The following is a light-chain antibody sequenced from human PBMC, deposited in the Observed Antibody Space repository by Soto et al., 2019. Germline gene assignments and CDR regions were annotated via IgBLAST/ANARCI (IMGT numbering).Light chain of an antibody. CDR1: QAISNY. J-gene: IGKJ3*01. Sequence: DIQMTQSPSTLSASVGDRVTITCRASQAISNYLAWYQQKPGKVPQLLIYFASTLQSGVPSRFSGNGSGTDFALTISSLQPEDVATDYCQKYNFGPFTFGPGTKVDL. CDR2: FAS. CDR3: QKYNFGPFT. V-gene: IGKV1-27*01.